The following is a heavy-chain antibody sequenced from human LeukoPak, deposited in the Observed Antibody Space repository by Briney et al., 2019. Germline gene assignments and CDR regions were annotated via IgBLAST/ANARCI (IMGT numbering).Heavy chain of an antibody. J-gene: IGHJ4*02. D-gene: IGHD2/OR15-2a*01. CDR1: GFTFSNYA. CDR2: ISGSGGNT. V-gene: IGHV3-23*01. CDR3: ASNKEFFYASRGGN. Sequence: GGSLRLSCAASGFTFSNYAMSWVRQAPGKGLEWVSAISGSGGNTYYADSVKGRFTISRDNSKNTVFLQMKSLRAEDTAVYYCASNKEFFYASRGGNWGQGTLVTVSS.